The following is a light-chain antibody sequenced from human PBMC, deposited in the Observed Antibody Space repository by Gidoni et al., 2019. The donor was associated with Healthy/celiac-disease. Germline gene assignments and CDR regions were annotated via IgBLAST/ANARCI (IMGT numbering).Light chain of an antibody. CDR1: NIGRKS. Sequence: SYVLTPPPSVSVAPGQTARITCGGTNIGRKSVHWYQPKPGQAPVLVGYAASDRPSVIPGRFSGSNSGNTATLTISRVEAGDEADYYCQVWDSSSDHYVFGTGTKVTVL. CDR3: QVWDSSSDHYV. V-gene: IGLV3-21*02. CDR2: AAS. J-gene: IGLJ1*01.